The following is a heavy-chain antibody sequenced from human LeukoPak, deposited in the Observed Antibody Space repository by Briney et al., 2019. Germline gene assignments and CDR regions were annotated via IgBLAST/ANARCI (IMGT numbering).Heavy chain of an antibody. D-gene: IGHD1-7*01. J-gene: IGHJ4*02. V-gene: IGHV3-15*01. CDR1: GXXFNDAW. CDR2: IKSISYGGTI. Sequence: SLRLSXXXSGXXFNDAWMNRVRQTPGKGLEWLGRIKSISYGGTIDYAAPVKGRFTISRDDSKNTLYLQMDSLETEDTAIYYCTRTWPGNTCFNFWGQGTLVTVSS. CDR3: TRTWPGNTCFNF.